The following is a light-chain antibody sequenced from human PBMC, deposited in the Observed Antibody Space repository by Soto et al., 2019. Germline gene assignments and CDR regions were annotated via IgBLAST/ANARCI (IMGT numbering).Light chain of an antibody. Sequence: EIVLTQSPGTLSLSPGERATLSCRASQSVSSSYLAWYQQKPGQAPRLLIYGASSRATGIPDRFSGSGSGTDFTLTISRLEPEDLAVYYCQQYVRAYTFGQGTKLEIK. J-gene: IGKJ2*01. CDR3: QQYVRAYT. CDR2: GAS. V-gene: IGKV3-20*01. CDR1: QSVSSSY.